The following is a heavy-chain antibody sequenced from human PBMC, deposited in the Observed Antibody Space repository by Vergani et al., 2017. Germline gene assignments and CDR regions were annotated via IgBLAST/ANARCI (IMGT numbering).Heavy chain of an antibody. CDR3: AGHSTVEWLVKLGWIDP. CDR1: GASIRSSIYY. V-gene: IGHV4-39*01. J-gene: IGHJ5*02. Sequence: QLQLQESGPGLVKPSATLSLTCSVSGASIRSSIYYWGWIRQPPGKGLEWIASIYYSGSTYYNPSLKSRVTISVDTSKNQFSLKLSSVTAADTAVYFCAGHSTVEWLVKLGWIDPWGQGILVTVSS. D-gene: IGHD6-19*01. CDR2: IYYSGST.